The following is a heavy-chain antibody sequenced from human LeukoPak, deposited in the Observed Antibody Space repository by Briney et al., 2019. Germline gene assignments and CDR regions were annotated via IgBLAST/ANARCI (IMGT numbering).Heavy chain of an antibody. D-gene: IGHD3-22*01. CDR3: AKDQSVVITTLINFDY. CDR2: ISGSGGST. CDR1: GFTFSSYA. Sequence: GGSLRLSCAASGFTFSSYAMSWVRQAPGKGLEWVSAISGSGGSTYYADSVKGRFTISRDNSKNTLYLQMNSLRAEDTAVYYCAKDQSVVITTLINFDYWGQGTLVTVSS. J-gene: IGHJ4*02. V-gene: IGHV3-23*01.